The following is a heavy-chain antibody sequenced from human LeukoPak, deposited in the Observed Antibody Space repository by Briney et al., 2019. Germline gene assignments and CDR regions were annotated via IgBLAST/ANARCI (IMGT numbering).Heavy chain of an antibody. V-gene: IGHV4-34*01. Sequence: SETLSLTCAVYGGSFSGYYWSWIRQPPGKGLEWIGEINHSGSTNYNPSLKSRLTISVDTSKNQFSLKLSSVTAADTAVYYCARSNSWPVGWFDPWGQGTLVTVSS. CDR2: INHSGST. D-gene: IGHD6-13*01. CDR3: ARSNSWPVGWFDP. J-gene: IGHJ5*02. CDR1: GGSFSGYY.